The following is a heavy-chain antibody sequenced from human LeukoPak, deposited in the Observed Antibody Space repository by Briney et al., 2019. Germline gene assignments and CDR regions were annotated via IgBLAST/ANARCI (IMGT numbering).Heavy chain of an antibody. Sequence: SETLSLTCAVYGGSFSGYYWSWIRQPPGKGLEWIGEINHSGSTNYNPSLKSRVTISVDTSKNQFSLKLSSVTAADTAVYYCARTGRYADWFDPWGQGTLVTVSS. V-gene: IGHV4-34*01. CDR2: INHSGST. CDR3: ARTGRYADWFDP. J-gene: IGHJ5*02. D-gene: IGHD1-14*01. CDR1: GGSFSGYY.